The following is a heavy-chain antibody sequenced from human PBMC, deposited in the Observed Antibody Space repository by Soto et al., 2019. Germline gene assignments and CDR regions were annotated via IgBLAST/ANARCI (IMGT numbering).Heavy chain of an antibody. D-gene: IGHD3-16*01. CDR3: AKGTYGGSAPYDYGMDV. Sequence: QVQLVESGGGVVQPGRSLRLSCAASGFTFSDYGIHWVRQAPGEGLEWVTFISFDDGKDKFYSAPVRGRFTISRDNSKNTLSLQMNSLRSDDTAIYYCAKGTYGGSAPYDYGMDVWGQGTTVTVSS. CDR2: ISFDDGKDK. J-gene: IGHJ6*02. V-gene: IGHV3-30*18. CDR1: GFTFSDYG.